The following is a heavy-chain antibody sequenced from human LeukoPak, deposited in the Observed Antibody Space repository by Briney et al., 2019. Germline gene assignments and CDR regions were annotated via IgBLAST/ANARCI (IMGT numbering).Heavy chain of an antibody. CDR1: GGSISSYY. Sequence: SETLSLTCTVSGGSISSYYWSWIRQPPGKGLEWIGYIYYSGSTNYNPSLKSRVTISVDTPKNQFSLKLSSVTAADTAVYYCAVQHAVAGRGYWGQGTLVTVSS. CDR3: AVQHAVAGRGY. D-gene: IGHD6-19*01. J-gene: IGHJ4*02. V-gene: IGHV4-59*08. CDR2: IYYSGST.